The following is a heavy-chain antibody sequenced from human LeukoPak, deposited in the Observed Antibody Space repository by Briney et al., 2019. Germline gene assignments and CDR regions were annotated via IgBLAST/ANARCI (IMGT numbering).Heavy chain of an antibody. V-gene: IGHV3-48*03. J-gene: IGHJ3*02. CDR2: ISSSGSTI. CDR3: ARLYSSSSGKAFDI. CDR1: GFTFSSYE. D-gene: IGHD6-6*01. Sequence: PGGSLRLSCAASGFTFSSYEMNWVRQAPGKGLEWVSYISSSGSTIYYADSVKGRFTISRDNAKNSLYLQMNSLRAEETAVYYCARLYSSSSGKAFDIWGQGTMVTVSS.